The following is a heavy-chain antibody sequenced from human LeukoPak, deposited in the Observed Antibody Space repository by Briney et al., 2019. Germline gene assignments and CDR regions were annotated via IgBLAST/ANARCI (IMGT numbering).Heavy chain of an antibody. CDR3: ARTQQLVLRSPLDP. D-gene: IGHD6-13*01. Sequence: ASVKVSCKASGYTFTNYDIHWVRQATGRGLEWMGWMNPYSANTGYAQNFQGGITITSNTSISTAYMELSSLRSEDTAVYYCARTQQLVLRSPLDPWGQGTLVTVSS. J-gene: IGHJ5*02. CDR2: MNPYSANT. CDR1: GYTFTNYD. V-gene: IGHV1-8*03.